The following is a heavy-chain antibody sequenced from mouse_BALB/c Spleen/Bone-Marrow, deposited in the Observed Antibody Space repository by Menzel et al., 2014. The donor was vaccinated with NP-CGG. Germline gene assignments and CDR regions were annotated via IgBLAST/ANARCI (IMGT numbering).Heavy chain of an antibody. J-gene: IGHJ4*01. CDR1: GFSLSRYN. V-gene: IGHV2-6-4*01. Sequence: VQLQQSGPGQVAPSQSLSITCTVSGFSLSRYNVHWVRQPPGKGLEWLGVIWGGGNTDYNSGLKSRLSISKDNSKSQVFLKMNSLQTDDPAPYFLSKFNTAGAIDDWGPGTSVTVSS. CDR3: SKFNTAGAIDD. CDR2: IWGGGNT. D-gene: IGHD5-1-1*01.